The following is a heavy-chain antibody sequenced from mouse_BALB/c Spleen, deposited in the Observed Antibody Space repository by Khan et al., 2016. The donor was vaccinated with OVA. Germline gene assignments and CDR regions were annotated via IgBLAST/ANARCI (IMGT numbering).Heavy chain of an antibody. V-gene: IGHV2-9*02. Sequence: VQLQESGPGLVAPSQTLSITCTVSGFSLTTYGVHWVRQPPGKGLEWLGVIWAGGSINYNSALMSRLSIIKDNSKSQVFLKMNSLQTDDTAIYYCARPYYGSAWFAYWGQGTLVTVSA. D-gene: IGHD1-1*01. J-gene: IGHJ3*01. CDR1: GFSLTTYG. CDR3: ARPYYGSAWFAY. CDR2: IWAGGSI.